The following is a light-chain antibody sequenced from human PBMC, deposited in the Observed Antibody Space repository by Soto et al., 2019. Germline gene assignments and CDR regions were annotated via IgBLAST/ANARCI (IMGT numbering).Light chain of an antibody. CDR2: GAS. J-gene: IGKJ1*01. CDR3: QQYGSSPPWT. CDR1: QSVSSTY. Sequence: ESVLTPSPGILSLSPGERATLSCRASQSVSSTYLAWYQQKPGQAPRLLIYGASSRATGIPDRFSGSGSGTDCTLTISRLEPEDFAVYYCQQYGSSPPWTFGQVTKVEIK. V-gene: IGKV3-20*01.